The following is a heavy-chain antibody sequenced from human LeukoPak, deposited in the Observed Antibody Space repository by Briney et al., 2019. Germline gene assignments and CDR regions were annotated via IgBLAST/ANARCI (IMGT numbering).Heavy chain of an antibody. J-gene: IGHJ4*02. CDR1: GFTFSNAW. CDR3: TTDPIHFDY. CDR2: IKSNTDGCTT. V-gene: IGHV3-15*01. D-gene: IGHD2-2*02. Sequence: GGSLRLSCAASGFTFSNAWMSWVRQAPGKGLEWVGRIKSNTDGCTTDSAAPVIGRFTISRDDSKNTLYLQMNTLKTADTAVYYCTTDPIHFDYWGQGTLVTVSS.